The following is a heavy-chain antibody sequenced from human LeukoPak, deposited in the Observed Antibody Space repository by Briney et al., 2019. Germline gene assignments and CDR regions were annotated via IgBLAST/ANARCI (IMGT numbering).Heavy chain of an antibody. J-gene: IGHJ4*02. V-gene: IGHV3-48*01. D-gene: IGHD6-19*01. CDR3: ARRSGIAVAGAFDY. Sequence: GGSLRLSCAASGFTFTTHGMNWVRQAPGKGLEWISYIGSSSSATYYADSVKGRFTISRDNSKNTLYLQMNSLRAEDTAVYYCARRSGIAVAGAFDYWGQGTLVTVSS. CDR1: GFTFTTHG. CDR2: IGSSSSAT.